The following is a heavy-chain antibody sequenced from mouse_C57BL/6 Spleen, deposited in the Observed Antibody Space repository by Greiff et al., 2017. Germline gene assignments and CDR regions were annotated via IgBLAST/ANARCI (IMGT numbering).Heavy chain of an antibody. CDR1: GFTFTDYY. Sequence: VQLKESGGGLVQPGGSLSLSCAASGFTFTDYYMSWVRQPPGKALEWLGFIRNKANGYTTEYSASVKGRFTISRDNSQSILYLQMNALRAEDSATYYCARSYGNYGYYAMDYWGQGTSVTVSS. CDR2: IRNKANGYTT. V-gene: IGHV7-3*01. D-gene: IGHD2-1*01. CDR3: ARSYGNYGYYAMDY. J-gene: IGHJ4*01.